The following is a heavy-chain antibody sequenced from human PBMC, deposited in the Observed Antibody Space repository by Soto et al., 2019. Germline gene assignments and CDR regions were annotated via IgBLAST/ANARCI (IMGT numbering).Heavy chain of an antibody. V-gene: IGHV4-30-2*01. CDR2: IYHSGST. D-gene: IGHD2-21*01. J-gene: IGHJ5*02. CDR3: ARAWDCGGECYLGQNWFDP. Sequence: PSETLSLTCAVSGGSISSGGYSWSWIRQPPGKGLEWIGYIYHSGSTYYNPSLKSRVTISVDRSKNQFSLKLSSVTAADTAVYYCARAWDCGGECYLGQNWFDPWGQGTLVTVSS. CDR1: GGSISSGGYS.